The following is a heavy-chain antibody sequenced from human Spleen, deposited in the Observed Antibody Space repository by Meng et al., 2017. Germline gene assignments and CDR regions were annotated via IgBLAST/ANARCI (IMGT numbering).Heavy chain of an antibody. Sequence: VQIRPSWTCLVKASDALFITCVVACGSFSNYYWSWIRQPPGKVLEWIGEINHSGSTNYNPSLESRATISVDTSQNNLSLKLSSVTAADSAVYYCARGPTTMAHDFDYWGQGTLVTVSS. CDR1: CGSFSNYY. V-gene: IGHV4-34*01. CDR3: ARGPTTMAHDFDY. CDR2: INHSGST. J-gene: IGHJ4*02. D-gene: IGHD4-11*01.